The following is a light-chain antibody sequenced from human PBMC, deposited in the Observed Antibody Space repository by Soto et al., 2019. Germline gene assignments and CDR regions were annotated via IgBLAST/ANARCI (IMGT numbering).Light chain of an antibody. J-gene: IGKJ5*01. CDR3: QQYDNWPLT. V-gene: IGKV3-15*01. CDR1: QSVCSN. CDR2: GVS. Sequence: EIALTSSPATLSVSPGERATLSCRASQSVCSNLAWYQQKPGQAPRILMYGVSIRASGIPARFSGSGSGTEFTLTISSLQSEDFEIYYCQQYDNWPLTFGQGTRREIK.